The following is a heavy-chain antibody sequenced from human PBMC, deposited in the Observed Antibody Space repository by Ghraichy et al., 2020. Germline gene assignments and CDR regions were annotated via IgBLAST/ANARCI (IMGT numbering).Heavy chain of an antibody. V-gene: IGHV4-34*01. Sequence: SETLSLTCAVYGGSFSGYYWSWIRQPPGKGLEWIGEINHSGSTNYNPSLKSRVTISVDTSKNQFSLKLSSVTAADTAVYYCARGESGSYNRFDYWGQGTLVTVSS. J-gene: IGHJ4*02. CDR3: ARGESGSYNRFDY. CDR2: INHSGST. CDR1: GGSFSGYY. D-gene: IGHD1-26*01.